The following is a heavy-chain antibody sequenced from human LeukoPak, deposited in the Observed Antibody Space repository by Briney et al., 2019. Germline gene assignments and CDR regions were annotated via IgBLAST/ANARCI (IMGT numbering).Heavy chain of an antibody. V-gene: IGHV1-69*13. D-gene: IGHD6-19*01. CDR3: ARVIAVAGALDY. Sequence: SVKVSCQASGGTFSSYAISWVRPAPGQGLEWVGGIIPIFGTANYAQKFQGRVTITADESTSTAYMELSSLRSEDTAVYYCARVIAVAGALDYWGQGTLVTVSS. CDR2: IIPIFGTA. CDR1: GGTFSSYA. J-gene: IGHJ4*02.